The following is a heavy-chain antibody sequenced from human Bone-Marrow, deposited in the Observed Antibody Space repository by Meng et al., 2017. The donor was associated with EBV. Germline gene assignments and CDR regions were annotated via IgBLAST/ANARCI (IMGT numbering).Heavy chain of an antibody. CDR3: ARDLSGRFDP. Sequence: QVRLVESGGGVVQPGRSLRLSCAASGFTFSGYGMFWVRQAPGKGPEWVAIIPSDGNIYYADSVKGRFTISRDNSKNTLYLQMNSLRGEDTAVYYCARDLSGRFDPWGQGTLVTVSS. J-gene: IGHJ5*02. D-gene: IGHD1-14*01. CDR1: GFTFSGYG. CDR2: IPSDGNI. V-gene: IGHV3-30*03.